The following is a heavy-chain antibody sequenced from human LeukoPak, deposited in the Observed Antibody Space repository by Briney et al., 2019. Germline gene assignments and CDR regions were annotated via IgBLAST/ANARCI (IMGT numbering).Heavy chain of an antibody. CDR3: AKGWLQFDY. V-gene: IGHV3-33*06. CDR2: IWYDGSNK. Sequence: GRSLRLSCAASGFTFSSYGMHWVRQAPGKGLEWVAVIWYDGSNKYYAYSVKGRFTISRDNSKNTLYLQMNSLRAEDTAVYYCAKGWLQFDYWGQGTLVTVSS. D-gene: IGHD5-24*01. CDR1: GFTFSSYG. J-gene: IGHJ4*02.